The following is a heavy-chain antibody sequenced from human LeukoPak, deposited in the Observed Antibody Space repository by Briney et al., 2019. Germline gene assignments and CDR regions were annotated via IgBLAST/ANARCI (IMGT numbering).Heavy chain of an antibody. V-gene: IGHV1-18*01. CDR2: ISDYNGDT. CDR3: ARGGGIVVVTDEAYDY. Sequence: GASVKVSCKASGYTFTSYGISWVRQAPGQGLEWMGWISDYNGDTNYAEKFQGRVTMTTDTSTSTAYMELRSLRSDDTAVYYCARGGGIVVVTDEAYDYWGQGTLVTVSS. CDR1: GYTFTSYG. D-gene: IGHD2-2*01. J-gene: IGHJ4*02.